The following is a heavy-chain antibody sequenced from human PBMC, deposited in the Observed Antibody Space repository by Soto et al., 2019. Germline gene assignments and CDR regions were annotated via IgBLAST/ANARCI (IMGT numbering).Heavy chain of an antibody. CDR2: ISYDGSNK. CDR1: GFTFSSYG. Sequence: QVQLVESGGGVVQPGRSLRLSCAASGFTFSSYGMHWVRQAPGKGLEWVAVISYDGSNKYYADSVKGRFTISRDNSKNTLYLQMNSLRAEDTAVYYCAKAPYYDILTGSDYFDYWGQGTLVTFSS. CDR3: AKAPYYDILTGSDYFDY. D-gene: IGHD3-9*01. V-gene: IGHV3-30*18. J-gene: IGHJ4*02.